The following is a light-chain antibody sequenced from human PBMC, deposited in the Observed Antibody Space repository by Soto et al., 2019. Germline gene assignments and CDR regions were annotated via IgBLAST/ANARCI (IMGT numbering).Light chain of an antibody. J-gene: IGKJ2*01. CDR1: QRSTNW. V-gene: IGKV1-5*01. CDR2: GAS. CDR3: QQYHNYPYT. Sequence: DMQVTQSPSTLSASVGDRVTITCRTSQRSTNWLAWYQQKPGKAPKLLIYGASTLETGAPSRLSGSGSGTEFTLTISRLQTDDFATYFCQQYHNYPYTSGQGTKLEIK.